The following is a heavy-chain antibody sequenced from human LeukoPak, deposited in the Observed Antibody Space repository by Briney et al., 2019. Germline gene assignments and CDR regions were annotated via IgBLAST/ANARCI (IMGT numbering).Heavy chain of an antibody. CDR2: MNPNSGNT. J-gene: IGHJ4*02. CDR1: GYPFRNYD. D-gene: IGHD6-6*01. Sequence: GASVKVSCKTPGYPFRNYDINWVRQATGQGLEWMGWMNPNSGNTGYAQKFQGRVTITRNTSISTAYMELSSLRSEDTAVYYCASGSWSSYYFHYWGQGTLVTVSS. CDR3: ASGSWSSYYFHY. V-gene: IGHV1-8*01.